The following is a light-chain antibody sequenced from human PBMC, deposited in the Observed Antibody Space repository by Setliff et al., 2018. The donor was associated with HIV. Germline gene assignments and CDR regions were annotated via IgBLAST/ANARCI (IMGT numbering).Light chain of an antibody. CDR3: CSYAGSTTFYV. J-gene: IGLJ1*01. Sequence: QSALTQSASVSGSPGQSITISCTGTSSDVGSFNLVSWYQQHPGKAPKLMIYEGSKRPSGVPNRFSGSKSGNTASLTISGLQAEDEADYYCCSYAGSTTFYVFGTGTKVTVL. CDR1: SSDVGSFNL. V-gene: IGLV2-23*01. CDR2: EGS.